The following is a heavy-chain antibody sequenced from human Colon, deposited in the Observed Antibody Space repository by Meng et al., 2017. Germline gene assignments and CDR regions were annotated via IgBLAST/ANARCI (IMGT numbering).Heavy chain of an antibody. D-gene: IGHD5-24*01. Sequence: GGSLRLSCTASGFNFADSALTWVRQAPGKGLEWVGFIRSKAYSGKPEYAASVKGRFTISRDDSTNIAYLQMNSLTTEDTAMYYCTKDGYNLPEYYLDYWGQGTLVTVSS. CDR3: TKDGYNLPEYYLDY. V-gene: IGHV3-49*04. CDR1: GFNFADSA. J-gene: IGHJ4*02. CDR2: IRSKAYSGKP.